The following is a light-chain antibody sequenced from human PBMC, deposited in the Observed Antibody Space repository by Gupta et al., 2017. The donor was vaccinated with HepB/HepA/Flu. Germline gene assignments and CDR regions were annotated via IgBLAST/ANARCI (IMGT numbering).Light chain of an antibody. CDR2: KAS. Sequence: DIQMTQSPSTLSASVGDRVTITCRASQSISIWLAWYQQKPGKAPKLLIYKASNLESGVPSRFSGSGSGTEFTLTISSLQPEDFATYYCQQYDSDSLTFGGGTKVEIK. CDR3: QQYDSDSLT. CDR1: QSISIW. J-gene: IGKJ4*01. V-gene: IGKV1-5*03.